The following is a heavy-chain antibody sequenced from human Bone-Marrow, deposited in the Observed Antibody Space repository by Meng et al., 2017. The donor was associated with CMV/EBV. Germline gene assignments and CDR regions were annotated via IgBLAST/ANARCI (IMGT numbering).Heavy chain of an antibody. CDR2: IIPILGIA. J-gene: IGHJ4*02. V-gene: IGHV1-69*10. D-gene: IGHD3-10*01. CDR3: ARGLYYYGSGTDY. CDR1: GGTFSSYA. Sequence: SVKVSCKASGGTFSSYAISWVRQAPGQGLEWMGGIIPILGIANYAQKFQGRVTITADKSTSTAYMELSSLRSEDTAVYYCARGLYYYGSGTDYWGRGTLATFPS.